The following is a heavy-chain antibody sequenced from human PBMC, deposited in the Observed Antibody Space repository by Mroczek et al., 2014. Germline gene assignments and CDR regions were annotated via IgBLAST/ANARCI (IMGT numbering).Heavy chain of an antibody. CDR2: IWYDGSNK. Sequence: ESGGGVVQPGRSLRLSCAASGFTFSSYGMHWVRQAPGKGLEWVAVIWYDGSNKYYADSVKGRFTISRDNSKNTLYLQMNSLRAEDTAVYYCARSIVVVPAANSLRVYYYYMDVWGKGTTVTVS. CDR3: ARSIVVVPAANSLRVYYYYMDV. D-gene: IGHD2-2*01. CDR1: GFTFSSYG. V-gene: IGHV3-33*01. J-gene: IGHJ6*03.